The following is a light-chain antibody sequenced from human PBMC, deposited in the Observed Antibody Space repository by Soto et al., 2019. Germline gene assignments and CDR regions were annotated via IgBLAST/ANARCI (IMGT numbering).Light chain of an antibody. J-gene: IGKJ1*01. CDR3: HQYKNWPRGT. CDR1: QSISSS. V-gene: IGKV3-15*01. Sequence: EIVMTQSPATLSVSPGERATLSCRASQSISSSLAWYQQKPDQAPRLLIYGASTRATGVPDRFSGGGSRTAFSLSISSVQLEDSGIYYCHQYKNWPRGTFGQGTKVDIK. CDR2: GAS.